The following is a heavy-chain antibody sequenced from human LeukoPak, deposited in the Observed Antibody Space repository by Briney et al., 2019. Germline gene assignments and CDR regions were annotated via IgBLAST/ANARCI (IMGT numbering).Heavy chain of an antibody. CDR1: GYTFTSYG. Sequence: SVKVSCKASGYTFTSYGISWVLQAPAHGLECMGGISAYNGNTNYAQKLQHKATMTTDTSTSTAYMALGRLRSHHTPVHYSAHFDTVMGRGHAFDVWGQGTMVTVSS. V-gene: IGHV1-18*01. CDR3: AHFDTVMGRGHAFDV. CDR2: ISAYNGNT. J-gene: IGHJ3*01. D-gene: IGHD5-18*01.